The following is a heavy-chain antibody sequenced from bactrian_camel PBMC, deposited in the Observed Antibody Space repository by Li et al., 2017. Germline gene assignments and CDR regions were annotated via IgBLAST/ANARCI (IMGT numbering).Heavy chain of an antibody. Sequence: VQLVESGGGLVQPGGSLIVSCAASGFTFTSYTTTWVRQAPGKGLEWVSTVDSAGGTTYNAESVKGRFTISRDNAKNTVYLQLNSLKPEDTAVYYCAKTGDGGSWGEYDFWGQGTQVTVS. V-gene: IGHV3S40*01. CDR3: AKTGDGGSWGEYDF. CDR2: VDSAGGTT. CDR1: GFTFTSYT. J-gene: IGHJ4*01. D-gene: IGHD6*01.